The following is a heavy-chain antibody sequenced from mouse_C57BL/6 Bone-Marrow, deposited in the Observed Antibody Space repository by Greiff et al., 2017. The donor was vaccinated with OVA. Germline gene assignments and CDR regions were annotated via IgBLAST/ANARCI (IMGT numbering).Heavy chain of an antibody. Sequence: QVQLKESGPGLVQPSQSLSITCTVSGFSLTSYGVHWVRQPPGKGLEWLGVIWSGGSTDYNAAFISRLSISKDNSKSQVFFKMNSLQADDTAIYYCATNWVPFAYWGQGTLVTVSA. CDR3: ATNWVPFAY. J-gene: IGHJ3*01. CDR1: GFSLTSYG. D-gene: IGHD4-1*01. CDR2: IWSGGST. V-gene: IGHV2-4*01.